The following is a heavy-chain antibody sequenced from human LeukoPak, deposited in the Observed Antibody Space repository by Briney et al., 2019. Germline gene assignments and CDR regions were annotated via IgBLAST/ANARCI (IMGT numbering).Heavy chain of an antibody. CDR1: GVSISSYY. V-gene: IGHV4-59*01. CDR3: ARGTSSLDY. CDR2: IYYSGNT. J-gene: IGHJ4*02. Sequence: SETLFLTCTVSGVSISSYYWSWIRQPPGKGLEYIGYIYYSGNTNYNPSLKSRVTISVDTSKNQFSLKLSSVTAADTAVYYCARGTSSLDYWGQGTLVTVSS.